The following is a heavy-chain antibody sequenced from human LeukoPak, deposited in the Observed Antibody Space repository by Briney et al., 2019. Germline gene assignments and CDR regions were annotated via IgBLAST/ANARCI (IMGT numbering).Heavy chain of an antibody. D-gene: IGHD3-16*01. CDR3: ARDSLGGDYYYYYMDV. V-gene: IGHV3-30*04. CDR2: ISYDGSNK. CDR1: GFTFSSYA. J-gene: IGHJ6*03. Sequence: PGGSLRLSCAASGFTFSSYAMHWVRQAPGKGLEWVAVISYDGSNKYYADSVKGRFTISRDNSKNALYLQMNSLRAEDTAVYYCARDSLGGDYYYYYMDVWGKGTTVTVSS.